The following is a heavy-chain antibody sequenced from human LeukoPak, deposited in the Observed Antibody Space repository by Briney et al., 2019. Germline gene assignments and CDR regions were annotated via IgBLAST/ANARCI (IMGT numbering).Heavy chain of an antibody. CDR2: IIPIFGTA. V-gene: IGHV1-69*05. CDR3: ARGISGSYTADY. CDR1: GGTFSSYA. D-gene: IGHD1-26*01. Sequence: ASVKVSCKASGGTFSSYAISWVRQAPGQGLEWMGGIIPIFGTANYAQKFQGRVTITTDESTRTAYMELSSLRSEDTAVYYCARGISGSYTADYWGQGTLVTVSS. J-gene: IGHJ4*02.